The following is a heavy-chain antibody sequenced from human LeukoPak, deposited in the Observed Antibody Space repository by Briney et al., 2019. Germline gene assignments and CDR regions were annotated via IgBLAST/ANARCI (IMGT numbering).Heavy chain of an antibody. CDR1: GYSFTSNV. V-gene: IGHV1-46*01. Sequence: ASVKVSCKASGYSFTSNVISWVRQAPGQGPEWMGVISPSGGSTTYAQKFQGRVTLTRDMSTSTDYLELSSLRSEDTAVYYCARPYYYGSGSDYWGQGTLVTVSS. CDR3: ARPYYYGSGSDY. CDR2: ISPSGGST. J-gene: IGHJ4*02. D-gene: IGHD3-10*01.